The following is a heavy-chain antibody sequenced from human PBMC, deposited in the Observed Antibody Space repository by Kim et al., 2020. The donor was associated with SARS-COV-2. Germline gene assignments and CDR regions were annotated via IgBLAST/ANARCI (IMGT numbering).Heavy chain of an antibody. V-gene: IGHV3-21*01. CDR3: ARVGWQQPLEKDV. Sequence: YADSVKGRFTISRDNAKNSLYRQMNSRRAEDTAVYYWARVGWQQPLEKDVWGQGTTVTVSS. J-gene: IGHJ6*02. D-gene: IGHD6-13*01.